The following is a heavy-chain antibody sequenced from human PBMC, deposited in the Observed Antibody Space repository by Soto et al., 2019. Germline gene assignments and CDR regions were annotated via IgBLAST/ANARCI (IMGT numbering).Heavy chain of an antibody. D-gene: IGHD3-16*01. Sequence: PSETLSLTCAVYGGSFSGYYWSWIRQPPGKGLEWIGEINHSGSTNYNPSLKSRVTISVDTSKNQFSLKLSSVTAADTAVYYCARDRPGGLWDYYYYGMDVWGQGTTVTVSS. V-gene: IGHV4-34*01. CDR2: INHSGST. J-gene: IGHJ6*02. CDR3: ARDRPGGLWDYYYYGMDV. CDR1: GGSFSGYY.